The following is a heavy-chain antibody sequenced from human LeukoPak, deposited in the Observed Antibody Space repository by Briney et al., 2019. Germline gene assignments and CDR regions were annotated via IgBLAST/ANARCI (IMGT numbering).Heavy chain of an antibody. Sequence: SETLSLTCIVSGGSISSHYWSWIRQPPGKGLEWMGDIYSSGSTNYNPSLKSRVTISVDTSKNQFSLKLRYVTAADTAVYYCARRPPGDALDIWGQGTMVTVSS. CDR2: IYSSGST. D-gene: IGHD1-1*01. CDR1: GGSISSHY. J-gene: IGHJ3*02. CDR3: ARRPPGDALDI. V-gene: IGHV4-4*08.